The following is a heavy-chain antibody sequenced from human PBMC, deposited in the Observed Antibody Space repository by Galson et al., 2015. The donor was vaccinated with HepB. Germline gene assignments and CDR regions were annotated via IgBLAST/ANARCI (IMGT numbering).Heavy chain of an antibody. V-gene: IGHV1-18*01. J-gene: IGHJ4*02. D-gene: IGHD3-22*01. CDR1: GYTFTSYG. Sequence: SVKVSCKASGYTFTSYGISWVRQAPGQGLEWMGWISAYNGNTNYAQKLQGRVTMTTDTSTSTAYMELRSLRSDDTAVYYCARSGRRYYYDSQIRFDYWGQGTLVTVSS. CDR3: ARSGRRYYYDSQIRFDY. CDR2: ISAYNGNT.